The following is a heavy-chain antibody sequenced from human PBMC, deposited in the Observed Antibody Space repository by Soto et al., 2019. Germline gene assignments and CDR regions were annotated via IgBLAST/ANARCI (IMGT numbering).Heavy chain of an antibody. CDR2: INPNSGGT. J-gene: IGHJ6*02. D-gene: IGHD3-16*01. CDR3: ARGSVTTFRGYYYGMDV. Sequence: ASVKVSCKASGYTFTGYYMHWVRQAPGQGLEWMGWINPNSGGTNYAQKFQGWVTMTRDTSISTAYMELSRLRSDDTAVYYCARGSVTTFRGYYYGMDVWGQGTTVTVSS. CDR1: GYTFTGYY. V-gene: IGHV1-2*04.